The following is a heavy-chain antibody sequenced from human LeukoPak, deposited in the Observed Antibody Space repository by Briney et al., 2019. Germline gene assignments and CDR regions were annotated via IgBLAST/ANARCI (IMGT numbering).Heavy chain of an antibody. Sequence: GASVKVSCKASGYTFTGCYMHWVRQAPGQGLEWMGWVNTHTGATNYAQKFQGAVTMTRDTSISTAYMELSRPRSDDTAMYYCARSGRGHVYGFFDYWGQGTLVTVSS. CDR1: GYTFTGCY. V-gene: IGHV1-2*02. CDR3: ARSGRGHVYGFFDY. D-gene: IGHD3-10*01. J-gene: IGHJ4*02. CDR2: VNTHTGAT.